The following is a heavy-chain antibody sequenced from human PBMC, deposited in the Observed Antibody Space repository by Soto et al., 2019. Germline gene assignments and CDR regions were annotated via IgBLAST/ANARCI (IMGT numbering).Heavy chain of an antibody. J-gene: IGHJ3*02. CDR2: IYYSGST. Sequence: QVQLQESGPGLVKPSQTLSLTCTVSGGSISSGGYYWSWIRQHPGKGLEWIGYIYYSGSTYYNPSLKSRVTISVDTSKHQFSLKLSSVTAADTAVYYCAKTPGVRGDLNAFDIWGQGTMVTVSS. CDR3: AKTPGVRGDLNAFDI. CDR1: GGSISSGGYY. D-gene: IGHD3-10*01. V-gene: IGHV4-31*03.